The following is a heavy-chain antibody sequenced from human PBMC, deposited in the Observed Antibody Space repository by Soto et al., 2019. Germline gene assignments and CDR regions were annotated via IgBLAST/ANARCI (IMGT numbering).Heavy chain of an antibody. CDR1: GYTFTSYG. CDR3: ARDLDLWCGESDY. Sequence: QVQLVQSGAEVKKPGASVKVSCKASGYTFTSYGISWVRQAPGQGLEWMGWISAYNGNTNYAQKLQGRVTMTTDTPTAQAYMGLRSLRADNTAVYYCARDLDLWCGESDYWGQGPLVTVSS. CDR2: ISAYNGNT. D-gene: IGHD3-10*01. V-gene: IGHV1-18*01. J-gene: IGHJ4*02.